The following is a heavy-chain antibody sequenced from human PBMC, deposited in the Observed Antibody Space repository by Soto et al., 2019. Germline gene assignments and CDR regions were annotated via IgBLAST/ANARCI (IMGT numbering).Heavy chain of an antibody. CDR3: AKESRPPITMIVVVITHADAFDI. V-gene: IGHV3-23*01. Sequence: PGGSLRLSCAASGFTFSSYAMSWVRQAPGKGLEWVSAISGSGGSTYYADSVKGRFTISRDNSKNTLYLQMNSLRAEDTAVYYCAKESRPPITMIVVVITHADAFDIWGQGTMVTVSS. CDR1: GFTFSSYA. J-gene: IGHJ3*02. CDR2: ISGSGGST. D-gene: IGHD3-22*01.